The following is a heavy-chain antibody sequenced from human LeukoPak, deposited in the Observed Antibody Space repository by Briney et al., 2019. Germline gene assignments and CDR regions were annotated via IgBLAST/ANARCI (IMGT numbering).Heavy chain of an antibody. V-gene: IGHV3-23*01. Sequence: PGGSLRLSCAASGFTFSSYAMSWVRQAPGKGLEWVSGTSGGGGSTYYAGSVKGRFTISRDNSKNTLYLQMNSLRVADTAVYYCAKNGGSQCYSHLDSWGQGTLVTVSS. CDR2: TSGGGGST. J-gene: IGHJ4*02. CDR1: GFTFSSYA. CDR3: AKNGGSQCYSHLDS. D-gene: IGHD2-15*01.